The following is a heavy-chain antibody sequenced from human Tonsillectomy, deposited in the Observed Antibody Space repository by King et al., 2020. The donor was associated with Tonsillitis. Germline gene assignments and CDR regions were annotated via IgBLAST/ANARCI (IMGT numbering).Heavy chain of an antibody. J-gene: IGHJ4*02. Sequence: QLVQSGGGVVQPGGSLRLSCAASVFTFSTYGMHWVRQAPGKGLEWVAVISYDGRTKYYADSVMGRFTISRDHSKNTLYMQMNVLRVEDTAVYYCARDPDYGCNPGFVFWPQGPLVTVSA. CDR1: VFTFSTYG. CDR2: ISYDGRTK. V-gene: IGHV3-33*05. D-gene: IGHD4-23*01. CDR3: ARDPDYGCNPGFVF.